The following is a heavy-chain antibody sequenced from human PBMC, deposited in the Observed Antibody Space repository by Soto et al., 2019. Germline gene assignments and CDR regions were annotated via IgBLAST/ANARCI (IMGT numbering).Heavy chain of an antibody. Sequence: SETLSLTCTVSGGSISSYYWSWIRQPPGKGLEWIGYIYYSGNTNYNPSLKGRVTISVDTSKNQFSLKLSSVTAADTAVYYCARVLRERSGFTGSLDYYYYYYMDVWGKGTTVTVSS. V-gene: IGHV4-59*08. CDR3: ARVLRERSGFTGSLDYYYYYYMDV. CDR1: GGSISSYY. D-gene: IGHD3-9*01. CDR2: IYYSGNT. J-gene: IGHJ6*03.